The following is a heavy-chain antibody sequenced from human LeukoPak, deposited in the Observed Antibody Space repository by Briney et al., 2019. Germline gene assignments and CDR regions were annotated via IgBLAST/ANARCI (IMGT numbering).Heavy chain of an antibody. D-gene: IGHD3-3*01. CDR2: ISGSGGST. J-gene: IGHJ4*02. CDR3: ATTPPRVYDFWSGYPPDYFDY. CDR1: GFTFSSYA. Sequence: PGGSLRLSCAASGFTFSSYAMSWVRQAPGKGLEWVSAISGSGGSTYYADSVKGRLTISRDNSKNTLYLQMNSLRAEDTAVYYCATTPPRVYDFWSGYPPDYFDYWGQGTLVTVSS. V-gene: IGHV3-23*01.